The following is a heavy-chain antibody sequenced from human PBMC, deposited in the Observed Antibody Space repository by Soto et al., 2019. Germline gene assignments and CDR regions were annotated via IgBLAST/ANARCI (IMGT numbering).Heavy chain of an antibody. V-gene: IGHV3-21*01. CDR1: GFTFSSYS. CDR2: ISSSSSYI. Sequence: EVQLVKSGGGLVKPGGSLRLSCAASGFTFSSYSMNWVHQAPGKGLEWVSSISSSSSYIYYADSVKGRFTISRDNAKNSLYLQMNSLRAEDTAVYYCARERGRYSYGGEGYFDYWGQGTLVTVSS. CDR3: ARERGRYSYGGEGYFDY. D-gene: IGHD5-18*01. J-gene: IGHJ4*02.